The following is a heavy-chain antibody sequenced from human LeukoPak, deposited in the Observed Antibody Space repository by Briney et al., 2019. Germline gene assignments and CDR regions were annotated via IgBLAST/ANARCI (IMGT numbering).Heavy chain of an antibody. CDR3: ARVRSVGATYYFDY. V-gene: IGHV4-61*02. J-gene: IGHJ4*02. CDR1: GGSITSGSYY. D-gene: IGHD1-26*01. CDR2: THTSGNT. Sequence: PSETLSLTCSVSGGSITSGSYYWSWIRQPAGKGLEWIGRTHTSGNTNYNPSLKSRVTISVDTSKNQFSLKLSSVTAADTAVYYCARVRSVGATYYFDYWGQGTLVTVSS.